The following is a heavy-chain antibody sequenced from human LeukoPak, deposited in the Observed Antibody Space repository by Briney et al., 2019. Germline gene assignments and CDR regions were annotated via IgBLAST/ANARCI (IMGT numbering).Heavy chain of an antibody. D-gene: IGHD3-16*01. CDR2: ISGSGDST. V-gene: IGHV3-23*01. J-gene: IGHJ4*02. Sequence: GGSLRLSCAASGLSFSSHAMNWVRQAPGKGLQWVSGISGSGDSTYYTDSVKGRFTIPRDNSKSTVYLQMNRLRPEDTAVYYCAKAYWDTFGWYYFDYWGQGTLVTVSS. CDR1: GLSFSSHA. CDR3: AKAYWDTFGWYYFDY.